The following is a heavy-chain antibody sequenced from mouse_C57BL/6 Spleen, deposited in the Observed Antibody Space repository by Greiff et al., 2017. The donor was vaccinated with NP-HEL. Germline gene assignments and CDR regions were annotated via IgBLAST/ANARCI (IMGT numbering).Heavy chain of an antibody. J-gene: IGHJ2*01. CDR2: IYPGSGNT. V-gene: IGHV1-76*01. CDR1: GYTFTDYY. Sequence: VQLVESGAELVRPGASVKLSCKASGYTFTDYYINWVKQRPGQGLEWIARIYPGSGNTYYNEKFKGKATLTAEKSSSTAYMQLSSLTSEDSAVYFCARSESKGDFDYWGQGTTLTVSS. D-gene: IGHD1-3*01. CDR3: ARSESKGDFDY.